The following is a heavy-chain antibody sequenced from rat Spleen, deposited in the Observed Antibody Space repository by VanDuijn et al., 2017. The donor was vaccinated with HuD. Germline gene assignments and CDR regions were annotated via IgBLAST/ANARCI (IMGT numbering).Heavy chain of an antibody. Sequence: EVQLVESGGGLVQPGRSLKLSCVASGFTFNNYWMTWIRQAPGKGLEWVASITNTGRNTYYGDSVKGRFTISRDNAKSTLYLQMNSLRSEDTATYYCARHDWYYFDYWGQGVMVTVSS. CDR1: GFTFNNYW. D-gene: IGHD1-7*01. CDR2: ITNTGRNT. V-gene: IGHV5-31*01. CDR3: ARHDWYYFDY. J-gene: IGHJ2*01.